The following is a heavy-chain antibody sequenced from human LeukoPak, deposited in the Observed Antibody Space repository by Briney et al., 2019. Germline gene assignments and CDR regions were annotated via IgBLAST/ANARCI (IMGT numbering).Heavy chain of an antibody. CDR2: IYTSGST. CDR3: ARQLGTYYYYMDV. D-gene: IGHD7-27*01. V-gene: IGHV4-4*09. CDR1: GGSISSYY. Sequence: SETLSLTCTVSGGSISSYYWSWIRQPPGKGLEMIGYIYTSGSTNYNPSLKSRVTISVDTSKNQFSLKLSSVTAADTAVYYCARQLGTYYYYMDVWGKGTTVTVSS. J-gene: IGHJ6*03.